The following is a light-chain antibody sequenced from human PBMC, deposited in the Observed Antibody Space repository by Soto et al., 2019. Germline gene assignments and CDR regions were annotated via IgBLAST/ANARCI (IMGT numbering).Light chain of an antibody. CDR3: QQYGSSPYT. CDR2: GAS. J-gene: IGKJ2*01. V-gene: IGKV3-20*01. Sequence: DIVLTQSPGTLSLSPGERATLSCRASQSVSSSYLAWYQQKPGQAPRLLIYGASSRATGIPDRFSGSGSGTDFTVTISRLEPEDFAVYYCQQYGSSPYTFGQGTKLESK. CDR1: QSVSSSY.